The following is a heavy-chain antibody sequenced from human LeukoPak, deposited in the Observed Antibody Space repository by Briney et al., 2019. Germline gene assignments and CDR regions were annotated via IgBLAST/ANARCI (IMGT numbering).Heavy chain of an antibody. CDR3: ATDGDYDWNYRSGFDS. D-gene: IGHD1-7*01. Sequence: PGRSLRLSCAASGFTFSSYGMHWVRQAPGKGLEWVAVISYDGSNKYYADSVKGRFTISRDNSKNTLYLQMNSLRVEDTAVYYCATDGDYDWNYRSGFDSWGQGTLVTVSS. V-gene: IGHV3-30*03. CDR1: GFTFSSYG. J-gene: IGHJ4*02. CDR2: ISYDGSNK.